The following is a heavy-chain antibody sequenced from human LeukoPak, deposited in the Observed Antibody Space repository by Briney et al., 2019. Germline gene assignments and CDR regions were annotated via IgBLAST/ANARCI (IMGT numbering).Heavy chain of an antibody. J-gene: IGHJ3*01. V-gene: IGHV1-2*02. CDR3: SKDRAHVGTMVDVFDF. Sequence: GASVKVSCKTSGFTFTTYYIPWVRQAPGQGPEWMGWINPNSGDTKYARKFQGRVIMARDTSITTAYMELRRLISDDTAMYYCSKDRAHVGTMVDVFDFWGQGTMVTVSS. CDR2: INPNSGDT. CDR1: GFTFTTYY. D-gene: IGHD5-12*01.